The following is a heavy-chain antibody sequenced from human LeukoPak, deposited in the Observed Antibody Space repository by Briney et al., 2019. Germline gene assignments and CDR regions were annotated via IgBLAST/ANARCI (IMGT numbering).Heavy chain of an antibody. D-gene: IGHD3-9*01. V-gene: IGHV3-30*18. CDR1: GFTFSSYG. J-gene: IGHJ4*02. CDR3: ANTGGYFDWLSLDY. Sequence: GGSLRLSCAASGFTFSSYGMHWVRQAPGKGLEWVAVISYDGSNKYYADSVKGRFTISRDHSKNTLYLQMHSLRAEETAVYYCANTGGYFDWLSLDYWGQGTLVTVSS. CDR2: ISYDGSNK.